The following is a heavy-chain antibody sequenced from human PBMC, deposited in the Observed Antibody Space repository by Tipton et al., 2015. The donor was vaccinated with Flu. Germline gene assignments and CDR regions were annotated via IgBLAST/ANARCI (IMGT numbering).Heavy chain of an antibody. V-gene: IGHV4-4*07. CDR3: ARFSVRGESDY. Sequence: LRLSCTVSGGSISIYYWNWIRQPAGRGLEWIGRIYSSGSTNYNPSLKSRVTMPVDTSKNQFSLKMSSVTAADTAVHYCARFSVRGESDYWGQGTLVTVSS. CDR1: GGSISIYY. CDR2: IYSSGST. J-gene: IGHJ4*02. D-gene: IGHD3-10*01.